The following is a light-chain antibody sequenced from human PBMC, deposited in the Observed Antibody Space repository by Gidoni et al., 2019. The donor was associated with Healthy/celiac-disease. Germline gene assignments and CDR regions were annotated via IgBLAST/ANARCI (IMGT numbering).Light chain of an antibody. Sequence: ESVLTQSPGTLSLSPGERATLSCRASQSVSSGYLAWYQQKPGPAPRLLIYGASSRATGIPDRFSGSGSGTDFTLTISRLEPEDFAVYYCQQYGSSLMYTFGQGTKLEIK. J-gene: IGKJ2*01. CDR3: QQYGSSLMYT. CDR1: QSVSSGY. CDR2: GAS. V-gene: IGKV3-20*01.